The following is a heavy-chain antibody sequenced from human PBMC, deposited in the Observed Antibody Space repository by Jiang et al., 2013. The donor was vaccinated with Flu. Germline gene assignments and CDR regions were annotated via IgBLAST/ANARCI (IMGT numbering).Heavy chain of an antibody. V-gene: IGHV1-2*02. J-gene: IGHJ5*02. Sequence: KFQGRVTMTRDTSISTAYMELSRLRSDDTAVYYCARERYSSSHCWFDPWGQGTLVTISS. D-gene: IGHD6-13*01. CDR3: ARERYSSSHCWFDP.